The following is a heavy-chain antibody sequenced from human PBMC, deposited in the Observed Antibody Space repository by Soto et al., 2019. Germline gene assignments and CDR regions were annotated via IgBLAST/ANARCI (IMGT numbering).Heavy chain of an antibody. CDR1: GGTFSSYA. Sequence: QVQLVQSGAEVKKPGSSVKVSCKASGGTFSSYAISWVRQAPGQGLEWMGGIIPIFGTANYAQKFQGRVTITADESTSTAYMELGSLRSEDTAVYYCARNPYYYDSSGYHDAFDIWGQGTMVTVSS. CDR3: ARNPYYYDSSGYHDAFDI. CDR2: IIPIFGTA. V-gene: IGHV1-69*12. D-gene: IGHD3-22*01. J-gene: IGHJ3*02.